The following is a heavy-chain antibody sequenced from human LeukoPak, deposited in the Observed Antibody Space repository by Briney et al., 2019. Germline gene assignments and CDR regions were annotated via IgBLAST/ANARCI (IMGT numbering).Heavy chain of an antibody. J-gene: IGHJ4*02. D-gene: IGHD5-12*01. CDR3: ARLWGDATIFDL. CDR2: INQDGSAK. Sequence: GGSLRLSCAASEFTFSAFWMSWVRQAPGKGLEWVANINQDGSAKYYVDSVRGRFTVSRDNAENSLYLQTNSLRAEDTAIYYCARLWGDATIFDLWGQGTLVTVSS. V-gene: IGHV3-7*01. CDR1: EFTFSAFW.